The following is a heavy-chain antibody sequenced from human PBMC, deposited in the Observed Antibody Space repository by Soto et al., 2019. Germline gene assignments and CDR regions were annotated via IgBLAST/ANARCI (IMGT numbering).Heavy chain of an antibody. J-gene: IGHJ4*02. Sequence: PSQTLSLTCAISGDSVSSNSAAWNWIRQSPSRGLEWLGRTYYRSKWYNDYAVSVKSRITINPDTSKNQFSLQLNSVTPEDTAVYYCPRAYYYDSSGYYAYWGQGTLVTVSS. CDR1: GDSVSSNSAA. D-gene: IGHD3-22*01. CDR2: TYYRSKWYN. CDR3: PRAYYYDSSGYYAY. V-gene: IGHV6-1*01.